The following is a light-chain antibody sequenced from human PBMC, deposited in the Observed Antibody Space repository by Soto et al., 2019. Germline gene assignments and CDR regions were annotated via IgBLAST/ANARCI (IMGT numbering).Light chain of an antibody. CDR3: QQYYSTPRT. V-gene: IGKV4-1*01. CDR1: QSVLYSSNNKNY. J-gene: IGKJ1*01. CDR2: WAS. Sequence: DIVMTQSPDSLAVSLGERATINCKSSQSVLYSSNNKNYFAWYQQKPGQPPKLLIYWASTRESGVPDRFGGSGSGTDFTLTISSLQAEDVAVYYCQQYYSTPRTFGQGTKVEIK.